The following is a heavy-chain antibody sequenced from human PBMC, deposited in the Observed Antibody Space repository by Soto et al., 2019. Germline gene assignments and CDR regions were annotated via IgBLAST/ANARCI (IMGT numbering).Heavy chain of an antibody. D-gene: IGHD4-17*01. CDR2: ISSNSATI. V-gene: IGHV3-9*02. J-gene: IGHJ4*02. CDR1: GFIADDYA. CDR3: VKDMKWGGMTTIHYFDS. Sequence: EVQLVESGGGLVQPGRSLRLSCVASGFIADDYAMHWVRQAPGKGLEWVSGISSNSATINYADSVKGRFTISRDNAKNSLFRQMHSLRPEDTAFYYCVKDMKWGGMTTIHYFDSWGQGTLVTVSS.